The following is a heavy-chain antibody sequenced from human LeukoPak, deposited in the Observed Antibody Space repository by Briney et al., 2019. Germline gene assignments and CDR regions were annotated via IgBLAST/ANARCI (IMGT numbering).Heavy chain of an antibody. D-gene: IGHD3-3*01. CDR1: GYNFNNFC. V-gene: IGHV3-30*02. CDR3: VKDMHKRSGYAYDAFHI. Sequence: GGSLRLSCTASGYNFNNFCMHWVRQAPGKGLEWVAFVRFDGADRQSADSVKGRFTTARDNSKNSLYLQMTTLSLDNTVSPYSVKDMHKRSGYAYDAFHIWGQGTMVTVSS. J-gene: IGHJ3*02. CDR2: VRFDGADR.